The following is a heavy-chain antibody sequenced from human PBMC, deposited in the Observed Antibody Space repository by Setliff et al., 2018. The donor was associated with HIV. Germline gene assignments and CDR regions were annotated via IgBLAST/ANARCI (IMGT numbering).Heavy chain of an antibody. CDR1: GGSISSNSYY. CDR3: ARDQPQDYDSLTGYYTGRYFDY. V-gene: IGHV4-39*07. CDR2: IYHSGRT. D-gene: IGHD3-9*01. J-gene: IGHJ4*02. Sequence: SETLSLTCTVSGGSISSNSYYWGWIRQPPGKGLEWIGSIYHSGRTYYNPSLKSRVTISVDTPKNQFSLKLTSVTAADTAVYYCARDQPQDYDSLTGYYTGRYFDYWGRGTLVTVS.